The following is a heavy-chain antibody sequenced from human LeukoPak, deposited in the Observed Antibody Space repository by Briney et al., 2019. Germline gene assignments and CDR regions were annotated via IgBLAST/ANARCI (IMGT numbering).Heavy chain of an antibody. D-gene: IGHD2/OR15-2a*01. CDR2: ISSSSSYI. V-gene: IGHV3-21*01. Sequence: GGSLRLSCAASGLTFSSYSMNWVRQAPGKGLEWVSSISSSSSYIYYADSVKGRFTISKDNAKNTVYLQMNSLRAEDTAVYYCVSFYETYWGRGTLVTVSS. CDR3: VSFYETY. CDR1: GLTFSSYS. J-gene: IGHJ4*02.